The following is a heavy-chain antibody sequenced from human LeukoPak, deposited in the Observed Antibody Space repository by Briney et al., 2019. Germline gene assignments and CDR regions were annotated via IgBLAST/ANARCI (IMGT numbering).Heavy chain of an antibody. J-gene: IGHJ4*02. CDR1: GGSISSGSDSS. CDR2: IHYTCTT. Sequence: SETLSLTCTVPGGSISSGSDSSWDWIRPPPGKGLECIGDIHYTCTTDYNPSLKSRVTISVDTSRNQFSLKLTSVTATDAAVYYCVRHGRHGDYSYWGQGTLVTVSS. D-gene: IGHD4-17*01. V-gene: IGHV4-39*01. CDR3: VRHGRHGDYSY.